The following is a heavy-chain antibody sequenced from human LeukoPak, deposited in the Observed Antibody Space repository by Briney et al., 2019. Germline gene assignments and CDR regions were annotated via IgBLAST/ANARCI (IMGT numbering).Heavy chain of an antibody. D-gene: IGHD3-22*01. CDR1: GFTFSSYS. J-gene: IGHJ4*02. V-gene: IGHV3-23*01. Sequence: GGSLRFSCAASGFTFSSYSMNWVRQAPGKGLEWVSTISGSGDSTYYADSVKGRFTISRDNSKDTLYLQMSSVRVDDTAVYYCARDRGRYYDSRGFYWGYYFDSWGQGILVTVST. CDR3: ARDRGRYYDSRGFYWGYYFDS. CDR2: ISGSGDST.